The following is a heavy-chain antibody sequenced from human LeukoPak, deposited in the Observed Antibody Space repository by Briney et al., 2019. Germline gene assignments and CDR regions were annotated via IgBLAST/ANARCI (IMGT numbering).Heavy chain of an antibody. CDR3: ARHTLGGDLWSADDY. CDR1: GYSFTSYW. CDR2: IYPGDSDT. D-gene: IGHD3-3*01. Sequence: GESLKISCKGSGYSFTSYWIGWVRQMPGKGLEWMGIIYPGDSDTRYSPSFQGQVTISADKSISTAYLQWSSLKASDTAMYYCARHTLGGDLWSADDYWGQGTLVTVSS. V-gene: IGHV5-51*01. J-gene: IGHJ4*02.